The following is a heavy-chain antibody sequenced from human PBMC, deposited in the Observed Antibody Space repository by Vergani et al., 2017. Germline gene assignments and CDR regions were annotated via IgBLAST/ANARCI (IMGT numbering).Heavy chain of an antibody. CDR2: IYWNDDQ. CDR1: GFSPNTRGVS. D-gene: IGHD2/OR15-2a*01. V-gene: IGHV2-5*04. Sequence: QITLKESGPTLVKPTQTLTLTCTFSGFSPNTRGVSVAWIRQPPGKALDWLALIYWNDDQPYSPSLNNRVTITKDTSKNQVVLTMTNMDYVATGTYDCVYKNTECETICCTYPFYFYHYMDVWGKGTTVTVSS. J-gene: IGHJ6*03. CDR3: VYKNTECETICCTYPFYFYHYMDV.